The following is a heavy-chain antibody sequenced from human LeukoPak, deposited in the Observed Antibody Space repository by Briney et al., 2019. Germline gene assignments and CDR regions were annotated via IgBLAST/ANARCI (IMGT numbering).Heavy chain of an antibody. D-gene: IGHD3-22*01. J-gene: IGHJ3*02. CDR2: ISAYNGNT. CDR3: AREGWYYYDSSGENAFDI. Sequence: ASVKVSCKASGYTFTSHGISWVRQAPGQGLEWMGWISAYNGNTNYAQKLQGRVTMTTDTSTSTAYMELRSLRSDDTAVYYCAREGWYYYDSSGENAFDIWGQGTMVTASS. CDR1: GYTFTSHG. V-gene: IGHV1-18*01.